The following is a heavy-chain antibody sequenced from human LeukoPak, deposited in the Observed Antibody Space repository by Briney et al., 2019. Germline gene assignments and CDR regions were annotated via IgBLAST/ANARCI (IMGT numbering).Heavy chain of an antibody. D-gene: IGHD3-10*01. Sequence: RGSLRLSCAASGFTVSTNYMSWVRQAPGKGLEWVSVIYSGDTTFYADSVRGKFTISRDNSKNTLYLQMNSLRAEDTAVYYCASILRSSSGYYFDYWGQGTLVPVSS. CDR3: ASILRSSSGYYFDY. CDR1: GFTVSTNY. V-gene: IGHV3-66*01. J-gene: IGHJ4*02. CDR2: IYSGDTT.